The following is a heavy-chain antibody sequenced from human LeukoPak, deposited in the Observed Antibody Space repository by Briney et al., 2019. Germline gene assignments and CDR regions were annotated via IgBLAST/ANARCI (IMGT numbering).Heavy chain of an antibody. CDR3: ARVARGGATTFDY. Sequence: PGESLKISCKGSGYSFSSYWIGWVRQMPGKGLEWMGIIYPGDSGTRDSPSFQGQVTISADKSVSTAYLQWSNLKASDTAMYYCARVARGGATTFDYWGQGTLVTVSS. D-gene: IGHD1-26*01. CDR1: GYSFSSYW. J-gene: IGHJ4*02. CDR2: IYPGDSGT. V-gene: IGHV5-51*01.